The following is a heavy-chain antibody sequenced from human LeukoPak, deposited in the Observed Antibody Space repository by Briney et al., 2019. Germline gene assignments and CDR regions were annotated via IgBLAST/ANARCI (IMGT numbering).Heavy chain of an antibody. CDR3: ARGIRGYSGYENTYYYDSSGKRGFDY. Sequence: ASVKVSCKASGDIFNSYSISWVRQAPGQGLEWMGGIIPMFGSANYAQTFQGRVTITTDQSTSTAYMELSSLSSEDTAVYYCARGIRGYSGYENTYYYDSSGKRGFDYWGQGTLVTVSS. D-gene: IGHD3-22*01. J-gene: IGHJ4*02. V-gene: IGHV1-69*05. CDR1: GDIFNSYS. CDR2: IIPMFGSA.